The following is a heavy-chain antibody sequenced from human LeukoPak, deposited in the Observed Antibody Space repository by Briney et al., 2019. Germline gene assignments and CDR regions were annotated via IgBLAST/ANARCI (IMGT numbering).Heavy chain of an antibody. D-gene: IGHD6-19*01. CDR3: ARDRATPGWGNWYFDL. CDR2: ISSSGSYI. V-gene: IGHV3-21*01. J-gene: IGHJ2*01. CDR1: GFTFSSYS. Sequence: GGSLRLSCAASGFTFSSYSMNWVRQAPGKGLEWVSSISSSGSYIYYADSLKGRFTISRDNAENSLYLQMNSLRAEDTAVYFCARDRATPGWGNWYFDLWGRDTLVTVSS.